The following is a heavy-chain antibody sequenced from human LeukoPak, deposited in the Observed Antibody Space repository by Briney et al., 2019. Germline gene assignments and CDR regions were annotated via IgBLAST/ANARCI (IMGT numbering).Heavy chain of an antibody. CDR3: ARDLSDAFDI. CDR2: ISSSSGPI. J-gene: IGHJ3*02. CDR1: GFTFSSYS. V-gene: IGHV3-48*01. Sequence: GGSLRLSCAASGFTFSSYSMNWVRQAPGKGLEWVSYISSSSGPIYYADSVKGRFTISRDNAKNSLYLQMNSLRGEDTAVYYCARDLSDAFDIWGQGTMVTVSS.